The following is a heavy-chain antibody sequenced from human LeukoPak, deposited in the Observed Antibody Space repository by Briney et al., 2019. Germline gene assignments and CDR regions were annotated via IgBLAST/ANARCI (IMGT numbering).Heavy chain of an antibody. CDR2: IYHNGGT. V-gene: IGHV4-59*01. D-gene: IGHD3-10*01. Sequence: SETLSLTCTVSGGSISSYYWSWIRRPPGKELEWIGYIYHNGGTNYNPSLKSRVTISVDTSKNQFSLKVSSVTAADTAVYYCARAHYGSGSPLDYWGQGTLVTVSS. CDR1: GGSISSYY. J-gene: IGHJ4*02. CDR3: ARAHYGSGSPLDY.